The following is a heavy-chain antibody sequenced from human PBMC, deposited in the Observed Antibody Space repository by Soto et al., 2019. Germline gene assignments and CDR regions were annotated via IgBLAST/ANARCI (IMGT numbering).Heavy chain of an antibody. CDR3: ASSRGSGSYYRYYYYYGMDV. D-gene: IGHD3-10*01. Sequence: GGSLRLSCAASGFTVSSNCMSWVRQAPGKGLEWVSVIYSGGSTYYADSVKGRFTISRDNSKNTLYLQMNSLRAEDTAVYYCASSRGSGSYYRYYYYYGMDVWGQGTTVTVSS. CDR2: IYSGGST. V-gene: IGHV3-53*01. J-gene: IGHJ6*02. CDR1: GFTVSSNC.